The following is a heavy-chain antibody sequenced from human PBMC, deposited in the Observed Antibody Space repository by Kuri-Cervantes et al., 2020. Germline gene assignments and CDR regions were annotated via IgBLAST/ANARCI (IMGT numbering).Heavy chain of an antibody. Sequence: GSLRLSCTVSGGSISSSSYYWGWIRQPPGKGLEWIGSIYYSGSTYYNPSLKSRVTISVDTSKNQFSLKLSSVTAADTAVYYCANRLRFLEWFERYPITFDIWGQGTMVTVSS. CDR3: ANRLRFLEWFERYPITFDI. J-gene: IGHJ3*02. D-gene: IGHD3-3*01. V-gene: IGHV4-39*01. CDR2: IYYSGST. CDR1: GGSISSSSYY.